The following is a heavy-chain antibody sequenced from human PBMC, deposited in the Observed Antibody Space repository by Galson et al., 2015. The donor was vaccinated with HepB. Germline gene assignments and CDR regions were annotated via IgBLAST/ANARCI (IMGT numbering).Heavy chain of an antibody. CDR3: VKDGRLWRLDY. D-gene: IGHD5-18*01. V-gene: IGHV3-64D*06. CDR2: ISSNGGST. J-gene: IGHJ4*02. Sequence: SLRLSCAASGFTFSSYAMHWVRQAPGKGLEYVSAISSNGGSTYYADSVKGRFTISRDNSKNTLYLQMSSLRAEDTAVYYCVKDGRLWRLDYWGQGTLVTVSS. CDR1: GFTFSSYA.